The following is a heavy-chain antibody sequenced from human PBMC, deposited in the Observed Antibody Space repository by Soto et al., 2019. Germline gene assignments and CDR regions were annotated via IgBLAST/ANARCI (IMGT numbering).Heavy chain of an antibody. D-gene: IGHD3-22*01. Sequence: SETLSLTCTVSGGSINGYYWNWIRQTPGKGLEWIGYVHYSGATKFRSSLKSRLDISVDTSENQFSLKLTSVTAADTAVYYCERISMHDPYPASGYDSLEVWGQGTMVTVSS. CDR2: VHYSGAT. CDR1: GGSINGYY. CDR3: ERISMHDPYPASGYDSLEV. J-gene: IGHJ3*01. V-gene: IGHV4-59*01.